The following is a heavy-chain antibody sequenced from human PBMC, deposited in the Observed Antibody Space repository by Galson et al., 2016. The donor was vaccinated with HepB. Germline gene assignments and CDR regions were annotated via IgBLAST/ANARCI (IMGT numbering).Heavy chain of an antibody. CDR2: ITLDSGNV. V-gene: IGHV3-9*01. CDR3: VKDGGPYVGASGEPGHN. CDR1: GFNFDDYA. D-gene: IGHD6-19*01. J-gene: IGHJ4*02. Sequence: SLRLSCAASGFNFDDYAMHWVRRRPGKGLEWVSGITLDSGNVVYADSVKGPLTISRDNAKRSLYLQMNSLTPEDTAVYYCVKDGGPYVGASGEPGHNWGLGTLVTVSS.